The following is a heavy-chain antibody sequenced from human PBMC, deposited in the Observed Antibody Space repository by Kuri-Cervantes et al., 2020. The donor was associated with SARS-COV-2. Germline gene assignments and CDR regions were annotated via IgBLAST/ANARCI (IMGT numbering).Heavy chain of an antibody. CDR1: GYTFTSYG. J-gene: IGHJ3*02. V-gene: IGHV7-4-1*01. Sequence: ASVKVSCKASGYTFTSYGISWVRQAPGQGLEWMGWINTNTGNPTYAQGFTGRFVFSLDTSVSTAYLQICSLKAEDTAVYYCARDRLGDAFDIWGQGTMVTVSS. CDR2: INTNTGNP. D-gene: IGHD2-21*01. CDR3: ARDRLGDAFDI.